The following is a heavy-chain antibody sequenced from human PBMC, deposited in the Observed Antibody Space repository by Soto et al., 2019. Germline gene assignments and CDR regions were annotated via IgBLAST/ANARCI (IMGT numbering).Heavy chain of an antibody. D-gene: IGHD3-10*01. J-gene: IGHJ6*02. CDR1: GGSISNYY. Sequence: QVQLQESGPGLVKPSETLSLTCTVSGGSISNYYCSWFRQPPGKGLEWIGVLHYGGNSDYNPSLRGRLTIPVYPPKPQSPGRVGAGTPADPALYCRARQGYGANHGPGDVWGQGTTAIFPS. CDR3: ARQGYGANHGPGDV. V-gene: IGHV4-59*08. CDR2: LHYGGNS.